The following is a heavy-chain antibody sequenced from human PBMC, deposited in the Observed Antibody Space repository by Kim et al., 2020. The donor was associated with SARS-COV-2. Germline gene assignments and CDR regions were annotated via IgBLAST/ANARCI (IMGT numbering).Heavy chain of an antibody. D-gene: IGHD5-18*01. CDR3: ARRNVDTAMINWFDP. CDR1: GYSFTSYW. J-gene: IGHJ5*02. V-gene: IGHV5-51*01. CDR2: IYPGDSDT. Sequence: GESLKISCKGSGYSFTSYWIGWVRQMPGKGLEWMGIIYPGDSDTRYSPSFQGQVTISADKSISTAYLQWSSLKASDTAMYYCARRNVDTAMINWFDPWGQGTLVTVSS.